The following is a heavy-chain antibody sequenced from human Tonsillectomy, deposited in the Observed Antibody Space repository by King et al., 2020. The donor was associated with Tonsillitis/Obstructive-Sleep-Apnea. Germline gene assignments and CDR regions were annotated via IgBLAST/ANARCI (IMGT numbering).Heavy chain of an antibody. CDR1: GGSISSSSSY. D-gene: IGHD3-3*01. J-gene: IGHJ5*02. V-gene: IGHV4-39*01. Sequence: LQLQESGPGLVKPSETLSLACTVSGGSISSSSSYWDWIRQPPGKGLEWLGSSYYSGSTYYNPSLKSRVTISVDTSKNQFSLKLSSVTAADTAVYYCARLXHSDFWSGYDLQXYTWFDPWGQGTLVTVSS. CDR3: ARLXHSDFWSGYDLQXYTWFDP. CDR2: SYYSGST.